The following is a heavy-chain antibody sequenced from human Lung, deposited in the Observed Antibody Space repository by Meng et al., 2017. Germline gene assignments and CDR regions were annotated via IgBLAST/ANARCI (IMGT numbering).Heavy chain of an antibody. CDR1: GFTFSSYN. CDR2: INTDASIT. J-gene: IGHJ4*02. Sequence: GESLKISCAASGFTFSSYNMHWVRQTPGEGLVWVSRINTDASITTYADSVKGRFTISRDDATNTVYLQMNSLRAEDTAVYYCARDADWVIFDHWGQGALVTVSS. V-gene: IGHV3-74*03. D-gene: IGHD3-9*01. CDR3: ARDADWVIFDH.